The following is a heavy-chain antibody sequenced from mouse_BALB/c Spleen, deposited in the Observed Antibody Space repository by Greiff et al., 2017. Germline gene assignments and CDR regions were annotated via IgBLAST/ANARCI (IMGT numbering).Heavy chain of an antibody. CDR3: ARDGGLRRDAMDY. Sequence: VQLQESGPGLVAPSQSLSITCTVSGFSLTSYGVHWVRQPPGKGLEWLGVIWAGGSTNYNSALMSRLSISKDNSKSQVFLKMNSLQTDDTAMYYCARDGGLRRDAMDYWGQGTSVTVSS. CDR1: GFSLTSYG. D-gene: IGHD1-3*01. V-gene: IGHV2-9*02. J-gene: IGHJ4*01. CDR2: IWAGGST.